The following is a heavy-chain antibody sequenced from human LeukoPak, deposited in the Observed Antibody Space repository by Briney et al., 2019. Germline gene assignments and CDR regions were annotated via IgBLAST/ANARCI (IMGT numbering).Heavy chain of an antibody. J-gene: IGHJ3*02. CDR1: GGTFSSYA. CDR3: AGDVSDAFDI. Sequence: SVKVSCKASGGTFSSYAISWVRQAPGQGLEWMGGIIPIFGTANYAQKFQGRVTITTDESTSTAYMELSSLRSEDTAVYYCAGDVSDAFDIWGQGTMVTVSS. V-gene: IGHV1-69*05. CDR2: IIPIFGTA.